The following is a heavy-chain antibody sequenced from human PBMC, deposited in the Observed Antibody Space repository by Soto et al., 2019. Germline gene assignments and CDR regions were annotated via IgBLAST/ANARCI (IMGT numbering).Heavy chain of an antibody. D-gene: IGHD1-26*01. V-gene: IGHV3-23*01. CDR1: GFTFGNYP. CDR3: AQEEGRCGSSKY. J-gene: IGHJ4*02. CDR2: IGANDGRT. Sequence: EAQLLESGGGLVQPGGSLRLSGAASGFTFGNYPMGWVRQAPGTGLEWVAHIGANDGRTYYADSAKGRFTISRDDSKNTLYLQMESLRVEDTSKYHCAQEEGRCGSSKYWGQGTLVIFSS.